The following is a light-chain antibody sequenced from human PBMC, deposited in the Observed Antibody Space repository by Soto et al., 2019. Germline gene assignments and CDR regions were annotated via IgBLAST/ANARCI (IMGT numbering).Light chain of an antibody. Sequence: QSVLTQPASVSGSPGQSITISCTGTRSDVGGYNYVYWHQQHPGKAPKLMIYDVTNRPSGVSDRLSGSKSGNTASLTISGLQAEDEADYYCSSYTSSSTYVFGAGTKVTVL. CDR2: DVT. CDR3: SSYTSSSTYV. J-gene: IGLJ1*01. V-gene: IGLV2-14*01. CDR1: RSDVGGYNY.